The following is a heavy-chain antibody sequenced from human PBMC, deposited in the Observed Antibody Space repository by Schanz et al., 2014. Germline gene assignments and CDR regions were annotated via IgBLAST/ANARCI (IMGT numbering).Heavy chain of an antibody. CDR2: ISSSSMYI. Sequence: EVQLLESGGGLVQPGGSLRLSCAASGFSFSTYGMTWVRQAPGKGLEWVSSISSSSMYIYQADSMRGRFTISRDNAKNSLYLQVNNLSAEDTAVYYCVRDKKGCVAVAGRAPFDYWGQGTLVTVSS. J-gene: IGHJ4*02. CDR1: GFSFSTYG. D-gene: IGHD6-19*01. V-gene: IGHV3-21*02. CDR3: VRDKKGCVAVAGRAPFDY.